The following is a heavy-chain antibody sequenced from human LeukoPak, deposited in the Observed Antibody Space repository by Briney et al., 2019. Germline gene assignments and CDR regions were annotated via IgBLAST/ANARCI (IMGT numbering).Heavy chain of an antibody. Sequence: GASVKVSCKASGYTFTSYAMHWMRQAPGQRLEWMGWINAGNGNTKYSQKFQGRVTITRDTSASTAYMELSSLRSEDTAVYYCAISGVRGVIRYYFDYWGQGTLVTVSS. CDR2: INAGNGNT. J-gene: IGHJ4*02. V-gene: IGHV1-3*01. CDR3: AISGVRGVIRYYFDY. D-gene: IGHD3-10*01. CDR1: GYTFTSYA.